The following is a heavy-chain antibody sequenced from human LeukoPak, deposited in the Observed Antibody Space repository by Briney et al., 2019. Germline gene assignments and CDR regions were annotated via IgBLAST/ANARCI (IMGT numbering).Heavy chain of an antibody. D-gene: IGHD2-15*01. CDR2: IKPDGSEK. Sequence: PGGSLRLSCAASGFTFSSYWMSWVRQAPGKGLEWVANIKPDGSEKDYVDSLKGRFTISRDNAKNSLYLQVNSLRAEDTAVYYCARFGVAYGVDAWGQGTTVTASS. J-gene: IGHJ6*02. V-gene: IGHV3-7*04. CDR3: ARFGVAYGVDA. CDR1: GFTFSSYW.